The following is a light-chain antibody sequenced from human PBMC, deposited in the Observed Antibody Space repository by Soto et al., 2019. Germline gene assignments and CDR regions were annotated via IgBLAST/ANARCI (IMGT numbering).Light chain of an antibody. CDR3: SSYTSRKTLYV. Sequence: QSALTQPASVSGSLGQSITISCTGTSSDVGGYNFVSWYQQHPGKAPKLMIYDVNNRPSGVSNRFSGSKSANTASLTISGLQADDEADYYCSSYTSRKTLYVFGTGTKLTVL. CDR1: SSDVGGYNF. V-gene: IGLV2-14*01. CDR2: DVN. J-gene: IGLJ1*01.